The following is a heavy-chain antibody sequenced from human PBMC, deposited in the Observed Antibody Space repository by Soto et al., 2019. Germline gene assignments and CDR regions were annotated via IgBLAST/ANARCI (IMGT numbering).Heavy chain of an antibody. CDR3: ARAVGNFWSGYYRSYDY. J-gene: IGHJ4*02. CDR1: GGSISSGDYY. V-gene: IGHV4-30-4*01. D-gene: IGHD3-3*01. Sequence: QVQLQESGPGLVKPSQTLSLTCTVSGGSISSGDYYWSWIRQPPGKGLEWIGYIYYSGSTYYNPSLKSRLTISVDTSNNQFSLKLSSVTAADTAVYYCARAVGNFWSGYYRSYDYWGQGTLVTVSS. CDR2: IYYSGST.